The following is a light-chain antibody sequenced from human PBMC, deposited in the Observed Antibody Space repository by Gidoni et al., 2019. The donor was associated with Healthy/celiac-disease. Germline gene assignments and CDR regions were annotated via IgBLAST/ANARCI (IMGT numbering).Light chain of an antibody. Sequence: DIQMTQSPSTLSASVGDRVTITCRASQSISSWLAWYQQKPGKAPKRLIYKASSLDSGVPSRFSGSGSGTEFTLTISSLQPDDFATYYCQQHNSYSPWTFGQGTKVEIK. J-gene: IGKJ1*01. V-gene: IGKV1-5*03. CDR3: QQHNSYSPWT. CDR2: KAS. CDR1: QSISSW.